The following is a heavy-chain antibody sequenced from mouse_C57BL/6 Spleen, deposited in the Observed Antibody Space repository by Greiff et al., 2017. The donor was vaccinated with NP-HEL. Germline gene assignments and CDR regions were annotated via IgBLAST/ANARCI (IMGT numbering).Heavy chain of an antibody. J-gene: IGHJ4*01. D-gene: IGHD4-1*01. CDR3: ARPLTGTYAMDY. CDR1: GFSLTSYG. Sequence: QVQLQQSGPGLVQPSQSLSITCTVSGFSLTSYGVHWVRQSPGKGLEWLGVIWRGGSTDYNAAFISRLSISKDNSKSQVFFKMNSLQADDTAIYYCARPLTGTYAMDYWGQGTSVTVSS. V-gene: IGHV2-2*01. CDR2: IWRGGST.